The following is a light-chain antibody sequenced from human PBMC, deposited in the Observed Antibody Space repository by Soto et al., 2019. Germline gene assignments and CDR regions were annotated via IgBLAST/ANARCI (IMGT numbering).Light chain of an antibody. J-gene: IGLJ3*02. CDR3: SSKTSSSILGV. CDR1: SSDVGGYNY. Sequence: QSALTQPASVSGSPGQSITISCTGTSSDVGGYNYVSWYQQHQGKAPKLMIYDVSKRPSGVFNRFSGSKSGNTASLTSSGLQAADEADSSCSSKTSSSILGVFGEGTMLTVL. CDR2: DVS. V-gene: IGLV2-14*01.